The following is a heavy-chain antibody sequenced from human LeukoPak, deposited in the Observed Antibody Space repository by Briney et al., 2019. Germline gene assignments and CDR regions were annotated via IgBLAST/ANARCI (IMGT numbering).Heavy chain of an antibody. J-gene: IGHJ4*02. CDR1: GFTLSSYW. Sequence: PGGSLRLSCAASGFTLSSYWMSWVRQAPGKGLGWVANIKQDGSEKYYVDSGKGRFTISRDNATNSLYLQMNSLRPEDTAVYYCARDSFRGYSSTWYFFDYWGQRTLVTVSS. V-gene: IGHV3-7*03. D-gene: IGHD6-13*01. CDR2: IKQDGSEK. CDR3: ARDSFRGYSSTWYFFDY.